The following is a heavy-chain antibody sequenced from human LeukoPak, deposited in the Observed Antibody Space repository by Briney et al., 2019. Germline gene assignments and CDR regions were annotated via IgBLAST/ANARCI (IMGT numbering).Heavy chain of an antibody. CDR3: ARERIYFGSGRDLTDARLFYYYGMDI. Sequence: GGSLRLSCVASGFTVSDNCMSWVRQAPGEGLEWVSVIYSDGDTYFSDSVKGRFTISRDNSKNTLYLQMNSLRAEDTAVYYCARERIYFGSGRDLTDARLFYYYGMDIWGQGTTVTVSS. J-gene: IGHJ6*02. CDR1: GFTVSDNC. V-gene: IGHV3-53*01. CDR2: IYSDGDT. D-gene: IGHD3-10*01.